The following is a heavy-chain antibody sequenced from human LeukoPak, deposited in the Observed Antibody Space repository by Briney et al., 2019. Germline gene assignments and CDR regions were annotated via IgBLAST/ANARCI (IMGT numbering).Heavy chain of an antibody. CDR1: GGSFSGYY. D-gene: IGHD4-23*01. CDR3: ARTPHYGGNSYYYYYGMDV. V-gene: IGHV4-34*01. CDR2: INHSGST. J-gene: IGHJ6*02. Sequence: SETLSLTCAVYGGSFSGYYWSWIRQPPGKGLEWIGEINHSGSTNYNPSLKSRVTISVDTSKNQFSLKLSSVTAADTAVYYCARTPHYGGNSYYYYYGMDVWGQGTTVTVSS.